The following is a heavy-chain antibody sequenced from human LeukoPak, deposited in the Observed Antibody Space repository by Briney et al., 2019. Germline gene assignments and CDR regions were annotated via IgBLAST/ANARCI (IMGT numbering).Heavy chain of an antibody. CDR3: ATAGPNYYDSSGGFMGDY. Sequence: GASVKVSCKASGGTFSSYAISWVRQAPGQGLEWMGGIIPIFGTANYAQKFQGRVTMTEDTSTDTAYMELSSLRSEDTAVYYCATAGPNYYDSSGGFMGDYWGQGTLVTVSS. CDR2: IIPIFGTA. CDR1: GGTFSSYA. J-gene: IGHJ4*02. V-gene: IGHV1-69*06. D-gene: IGHD3-22*01.